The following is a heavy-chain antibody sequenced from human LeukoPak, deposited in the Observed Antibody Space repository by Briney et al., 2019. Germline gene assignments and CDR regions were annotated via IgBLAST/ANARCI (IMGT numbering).Heavy chain of an antibody. CDR1: GYTFTGYY. CDR2: INPNSGGT. Sequence: ASVKVSCKASGYTFTGYYMHWVRQAPGQGLEWMGWINPNSGGTNYAQKFQGRVTMTRDTSISTAYMELSRLRSDDTAVYYRASHSTLYYYYYMDVWGKGTTVTVSS. D-gene: IGHD2/OR15-2a*01. V-gene: IGHV1-2*02. J-gene: IGHJ6*03. CDR3: ASHSTLYYYYYMDV.